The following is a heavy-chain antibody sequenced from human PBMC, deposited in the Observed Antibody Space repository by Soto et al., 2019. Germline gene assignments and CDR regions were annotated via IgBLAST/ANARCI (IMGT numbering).Heavy chain of an antibody. V-gene: IGHV1-69*01. CDR1: GGPFSSYS. Sequence: GGPVEVSLKASGGPFSSYSISWVRQGPWQVLEWMGGIIPIFGTANYAQKFQGRVTITADESTSTAYMELSSLRSEDTAVYYCARDINDSSGYPGAFDIWGQGTMVTVSS. D-gene: IGHD3-22*01. CDR3: ARDINDSSGYPGAFDI. CDR2: IIPIFGTA. J-gene: IGHJ3*02.